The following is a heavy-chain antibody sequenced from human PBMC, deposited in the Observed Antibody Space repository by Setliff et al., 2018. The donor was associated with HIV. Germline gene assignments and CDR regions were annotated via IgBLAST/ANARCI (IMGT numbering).Heavy chain of an antibody. Sequence: SETLSLTCTVSGGSISSYYWSWIRQPPGKGLEWIGYIYYSGSTNYNPSLKIRVTISVDTSKNQFSLKLSSATAADTAVYYCARLRYYYDSSGYSYYFDYWGQGTLVTVSS. CDR1: GGSISSYY. CDR2: IYYSGST. J-gene: IGHJ4*02. D-gene: IGHD3-22*01. V-gene: IGHV4-59*01. CDR3: ARLRYYYDSSGYSYYFDY.